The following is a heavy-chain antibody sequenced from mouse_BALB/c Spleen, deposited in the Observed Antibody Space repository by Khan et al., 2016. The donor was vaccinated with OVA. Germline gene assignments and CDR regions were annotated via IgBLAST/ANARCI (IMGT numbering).Heavy chain of an antibody. CDR1: GFTFTAYA. J-gene: IGHJ3*01. D-gene: IGHD1-1*02. V-gene: IGHV1S137*01. Sequence: QVQLQQSGAGLVRPGLSLKIPCKGSGFTFTAYAMHWVKQRQAKSLDWIGVISSYYGDSDYKQMVYGKATMNVDRSSNTAFLELARLTSEDSARYDCARGGEFAYWGQGTLVTVS. CDR3: ARGGEFAY. CDR2: ISSYYGDS.